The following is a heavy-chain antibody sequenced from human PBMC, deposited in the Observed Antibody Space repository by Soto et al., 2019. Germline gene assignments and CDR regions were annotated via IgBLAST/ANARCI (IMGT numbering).Heavy chain of an antibody. Sequence: EVQLVESGGGLVQPGGSLRLSCAASGFTFSSYDMHWVRQATGKGLEWVSAIGTAGDTYYPGSVKGRFTISRENAKNTLYLQMNSLRAEDTAVYYCAKHQGLGSSSSYYYGMDVWGQGTTVTVSS. V-gene: IGHV3-13*01. D-gene: IGHD6-6*01. CDR3: AKHQGLGSSSSYYYGMDV. CDR2: IGTAGDT. J-gene: IGHJ6*02. CDR1: GFTFSSYD.